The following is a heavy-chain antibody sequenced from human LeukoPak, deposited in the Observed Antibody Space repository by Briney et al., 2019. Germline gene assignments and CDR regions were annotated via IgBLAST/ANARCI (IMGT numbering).Heavy chain of an antibody. Sequence: ASVKVSCKASGYTFTGYYMHWVRQAPGQGLEWMGWINPNSGGTNYAHKFQGRVTMTRDTSISTCYMELSRLRSDDTAVYYCARSMDEITMIVVVITPFDYWGQGTLVTVSS. D-gene: IGHD3-22*01. J-gene: IGHJ4*02. CDR1: GYTFTGYY. V-gene: IGHV1-2*07. CDR2: INPNSGGT. CDR3: ARSMDEITMIVVVITPFDY.